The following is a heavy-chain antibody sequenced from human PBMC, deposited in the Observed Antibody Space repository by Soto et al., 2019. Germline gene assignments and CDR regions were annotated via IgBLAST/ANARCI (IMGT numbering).Heavy chain of an antibody. Sequence: QVQLVQSGAEVKKPGSSVKVSCKASGGTFGSYAISWVRQAPGQGLDWMGGIIPIFGTANYAQKFQGRVTITADESTSTAYMELSSLRSEDTAVYYCARTPLLHGGWFDPWGQGTLVTVSS. J-gene: IGHJ5*02. V-gene: IGHV1-69*01. CDR3: ARTPLLHGGWFDP. CDR2: IIPIFGTA. D-gene: IGHD3-22*01. CDR1: GGTFGSYA.